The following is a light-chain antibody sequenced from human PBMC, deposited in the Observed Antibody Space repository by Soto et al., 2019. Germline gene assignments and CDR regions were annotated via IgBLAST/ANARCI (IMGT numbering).Light chain of an antibody. CDR1: QSILYTPNNNNY. Sequence: DIVMTQSPDSLAVSLGERATINCKSSQSILYTPNNNNYLAWFQQKPGQPPRLLIYWASTRESGVPDRFSGSGSGTDFTLTISSLQAEDVAVHYCQQYYNTFPTFGQGTKV. V-gene: IGKV4-1*01. J-gene: IGKJ1*01. CDR2: WAS. CDR3: QQYYNTFPT.